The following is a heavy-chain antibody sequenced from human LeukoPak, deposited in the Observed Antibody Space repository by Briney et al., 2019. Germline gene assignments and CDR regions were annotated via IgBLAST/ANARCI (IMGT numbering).Heavy chain of an antibody. J-gene: IGHJ6*03. CDR2: MNPNSGNT. CDR3: ARGRTVTTYRSFHYYYYMDV. V-gene: IGHV1-8*01. CDR1: GYTFTSYG. D-gene: IGHD4-17*01. Sequence: ASVKVSCKASGYTFTSYGINWVRQATGQGLEWMGWMNPNSGNTGYAQKFQGRVTMTRNTSISTAYMELSSLRSEDTAVYYCARGRTVTTYRSFHYYYYMDVWGKGTTVTISS.